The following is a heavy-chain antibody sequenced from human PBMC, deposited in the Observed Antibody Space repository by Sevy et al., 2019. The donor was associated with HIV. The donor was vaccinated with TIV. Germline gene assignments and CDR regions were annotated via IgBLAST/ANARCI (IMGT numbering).Heavy chain of an antibody. CDR2: IKQDGSEK. Sequence: GGSLRLSCAASGFTFSSYWMSWVRQAPGKGLEWVANIKQDGSEKYYVDSVKGRFTISRDNAKNSLYLQMNSLRAEDTAVYYCARPGGYSSSWRPDWYVDLWGRGTLVTVSS. J-gene: IGHJ2*01. CDR1: GFTFSSYW. D-gene: IGHD6-13*01. CDR3: ARPGGYSSSWRPDWYVDL. V-gene: IGHV3-7*01.